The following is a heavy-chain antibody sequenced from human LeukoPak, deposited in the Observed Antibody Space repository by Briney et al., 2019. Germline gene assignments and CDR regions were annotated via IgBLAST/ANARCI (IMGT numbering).Heavy chain of an antibody. CDR3: SRATSSWRPFDY. V-gene: IGHV4-59*01. J-gene: IGHJ4*02. Sequence: SETLSLTCTVSGGSISSYYWSWIRQPPGKGLEWIGYIYYSGSTNYNPSLKSRLTISVDTSKNQFSLKLTSVTAPDTAVYYCSRATSSWRPFDYWGQGALVTVSS. CDR1: GGSISSYY. D-gene: IGHD6-13*01. CDR2: IYYSGST.